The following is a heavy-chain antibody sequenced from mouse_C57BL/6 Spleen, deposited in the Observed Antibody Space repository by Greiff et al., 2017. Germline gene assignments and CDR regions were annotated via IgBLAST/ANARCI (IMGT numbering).Heavy chain of an antibody. CDR3: SSAYYSNYSPFDY. D-gene: IGHD2-5*01. V-gene: IGHV1-54*01. Sequence: QVQLQQSGAELVRPGTSVKVSCKASGYAFTNYLIEWVKQRPGQGLEWIGVINPGSGGTNYNEKFKGKATLTADKSSSTAYMQLSSLTSEDSAVYFCSSAYYSNYSPFDYWGQGTTLTVSS. CDR1: GYAFTNYL. CDR2: INPGSGGT. J-gene: IGHJ2*01.